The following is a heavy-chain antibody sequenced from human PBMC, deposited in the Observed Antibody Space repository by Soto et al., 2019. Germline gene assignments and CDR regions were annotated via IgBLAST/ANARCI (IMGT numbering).Heavy chain of an antibody. Sequence: GESLKISCKGSGYSFTSYWISWVRQMPGKGLEWMGRIDPSDSYTNYSPSFQGHVTISADKSISTAYLQWSSLKASDTAMYYCARQVIVVVPAARMDWFDPWGQGTQVTVSS. CDR2: IDPSDSYT. V-gene: IGHV5-10-1*01. CDR3: ARQVIVVVPAARMDWFDP. J-gene: IGHJ5*02. D-gene: IGHD2-2*01. CDR1: GYSFTSYW.